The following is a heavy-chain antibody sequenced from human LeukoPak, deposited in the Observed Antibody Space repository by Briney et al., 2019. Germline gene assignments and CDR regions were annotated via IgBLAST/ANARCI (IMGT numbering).Heavy chain of an antibody. CDR2: INYNGGST. CDR1: GFTFSTSS. V-gene: IGHV3-23*01. D-gene: IGHD3-10*01. J-gene: IGHJ3*02. Sequence: PGGSLRLSCAASGFTFSTSSMTWVRQAPGKGLEWVSIINYNGGSTYYSDSVKGRSTISRDNSKNTLYLQLNSLRPEDTAVYYCARQAVTMVVANAFDIWGQGTMVTVSS. CDR3: ARQAVTMVVANAFDI.